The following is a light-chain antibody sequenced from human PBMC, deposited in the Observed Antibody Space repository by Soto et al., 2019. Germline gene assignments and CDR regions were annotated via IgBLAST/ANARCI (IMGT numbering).Light chain of an antibody. CDR3: SSYTNPSTSV. CDR1: SSDVGGYNY. Sequence: QSVLTQPASVSGSPGQSITISCTGTSSDVGGYNYVSWYQQHPGKAPKLMIYEVSNRPSGVSNRFSGSKAGNTASLTVSVLQAEDEADYYCSSYTNPSTSVFGTGTKVTVL. J-gene: IGLJ1*01. CDR2: EVS. V-gene: IGLV2-14*01.